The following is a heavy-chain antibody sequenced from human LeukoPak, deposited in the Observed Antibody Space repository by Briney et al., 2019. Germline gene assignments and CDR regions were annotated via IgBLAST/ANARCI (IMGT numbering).Heavy chain of an antibody. V-gene: IGHV1-46*01. CDR3: VRGASDTSGYYYVLDY. J-gene: IGHJ4*02. CDR1: GYTFTIYY. Sequence: ASVKVSCKASGYTFTIYYTHWVRHAPGQGLEWMGTINPSGTSTSYPQNFQGRVTMTRDTSTNTVYMELSSLTSDDTAVYYCVRGASDTSGYYYVLDYWGQGTLVTVSS. D-gene: IGHD3-22*01. CDR2: INPSGTST.